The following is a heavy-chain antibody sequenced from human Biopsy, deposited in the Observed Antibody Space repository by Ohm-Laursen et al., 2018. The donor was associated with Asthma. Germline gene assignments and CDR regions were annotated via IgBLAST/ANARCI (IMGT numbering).Heavy chain of an antibody. CDR3: ARAAITGIRGWFDP. CDR2: IDQSGYT. Sequence: SQTLSLTCAASRFTYEMHWVRQAPGKGLEWVGEIDQSGYTNYNPSLKSRVTISADTSKNQFHLNLSSVTAADTAVYFCARAAITGIRGWFDPWGQGTQVTVSS. J-gene: IGHJ5*02. D-gene: IGHD1-20*01. V-gene: IGHV4-34*01. CDR1: RFTYE.